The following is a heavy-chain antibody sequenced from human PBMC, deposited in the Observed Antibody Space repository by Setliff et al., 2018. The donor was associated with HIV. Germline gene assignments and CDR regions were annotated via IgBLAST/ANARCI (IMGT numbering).Heavy chain of an antibody. CDR3: ARVRYCSGGSCYGGEYWFDP. Sequence: ASVKVSCKASGYTFTSYYIHWVRQAPGQGLEWMGVIHPSGGSTSYAQSFQDRVTMTRDTSTSTVYMELSSLRSEDTAVHYCARVRYCSGGSCYGGEYWFDPWG. J-gene: IGHJ5*02. CDR2: IHPSGGST. CDR1: GYTFTSYY. D-gene: IGHD2-15*01. V-gene: IGHV1-46*01.